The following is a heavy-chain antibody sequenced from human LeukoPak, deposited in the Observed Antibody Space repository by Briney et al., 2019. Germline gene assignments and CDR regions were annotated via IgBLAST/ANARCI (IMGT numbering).Heavy chain of an antibody. Sequence: PPETLSLTCAVYGGSFSGYYWSWIPQPPGKRLEWIGELIHIGITNHNPSLQSRVGISVDTSNNQSSLKLSSVAAADTAVYYCASGYSRRWYFEYYGMDVGGQGTTVTVSS. V-gene: IGHV4-34*12. CDR1: GGSFSGYY. CDR3: ASGYSRRWYFEYYGMDV. D-gene: IGHD6-13*01. J-gene: IGHJ6*02. CDR2: LIHIGIT.